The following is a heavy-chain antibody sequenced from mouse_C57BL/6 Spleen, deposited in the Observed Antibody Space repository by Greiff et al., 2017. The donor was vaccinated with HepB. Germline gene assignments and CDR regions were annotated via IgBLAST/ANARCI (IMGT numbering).Heavy chain of an antibody. D-gene: IGHD1-2*01. CDR1: GYTFTSYW. CDR3: ARIGYYGHYYFDY. CDR2: IDPSDSET. V-gene: IGHV1-52*01. J-gene: IGHJ2*01. Sequence: QVQLQQPGAELVRPGSSVKLSCKASGYTFTSYWMHWVKQRPIQGLEWIGNIDPSDSETHYNQKFKDKATLTVDKSSSTAYMQLSSLTSEDSAVYDCARIGYYGHYYFDYWGQGTTLTVSS.